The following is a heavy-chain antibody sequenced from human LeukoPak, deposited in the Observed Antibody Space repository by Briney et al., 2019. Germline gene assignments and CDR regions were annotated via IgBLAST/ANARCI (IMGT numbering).Heavy chain of an antibody. J-gene: IGHJ5*02. V-gene: IGHV4-30-2*01. D-gene: IGHD2-15*01. CDR1: GGSISSGGYH. CDR3: ARLARVVVVAAEPNWFDP. Sequence: SETLSLTCTVSGGSISSGGYHWSWIRQPPGKGLEWIGYIYHSGSTYYNPSLKSRVTISVDRSKNQFSLKLSSVTAADTAVYYCARLARVVVVAAEPNWFDPWGQGTLVTVSS. CDR2: IYHSGST.